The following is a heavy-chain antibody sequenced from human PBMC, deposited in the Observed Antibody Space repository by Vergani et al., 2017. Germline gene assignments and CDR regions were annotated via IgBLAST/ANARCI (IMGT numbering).Heavy chain of an antibody. V-gene: IGHV5-51*03. D-gene: IGHD2-15*01. J-gene: IGHJ2*01. CDR3: ARRVDGYCSGGSCSLGYWYFDL. CDR2: IYPGDSDT. CDR1: GYSFTSYW. Sequence: EVQLVQSGAEVKKPGESLKISCKGSGYSFTSYWIGWVRQMPGKGLEWMGIIYPGDSDTRYSPSFQGQVTIPADKSISTAYLQWSSLKASDTAMYYCARRVDGYCSGGSCSLGYWYFDLWGRGTLVTVSS.